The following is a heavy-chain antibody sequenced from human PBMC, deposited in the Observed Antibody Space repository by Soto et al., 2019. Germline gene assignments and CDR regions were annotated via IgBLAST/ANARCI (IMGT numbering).Heavy chain of an antibody. V-gene: IGHV1-69*12. J-gene: IGHJ6*02. CDR1: GGAFSDYA. D-gene: IGHD3-9*01. CDR3: ASWLKGPDIGNYCDGMDL. Sequence: QVQLVQSGAEVKKPGSSVKVSCKASGGAFSDYAFSWVRQAPGQGLEWLGGIMPIFRAPDYAQKFQGRFTLSENECTRTAYMDMNSVRSEDTAVYYCASWLKGPDIGNYCDGMDLWGQGTTVTVS. CDR2: IMPIFRAP.